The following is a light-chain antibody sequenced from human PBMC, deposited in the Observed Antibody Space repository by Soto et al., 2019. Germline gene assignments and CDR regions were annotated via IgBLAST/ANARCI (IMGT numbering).Light chain of an antibody. CDR2: DAS. Sequence: DTLFTQSPGTLSLSPGERATLSCRASQSVGTYLAWYQQKPGQAPRILIYDASNRDTGIAPRFRGSGSGTDFTLPLSSVEPEDFEVYICQQRSNWPPTFGQGTRLEIK. J-gene: IGKJ5*01. CDR3: QQRSNWPPT. V-gene: IGKV3-11*01. CDR1: QSVGTY.